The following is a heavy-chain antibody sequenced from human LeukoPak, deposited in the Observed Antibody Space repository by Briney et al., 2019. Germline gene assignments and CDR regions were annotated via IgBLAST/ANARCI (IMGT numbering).Heavy chain of an antibody. CDR3: ARHCGSYYSARRGEIDY. Sequence: PSETLSLPCTVSGGSISSSSYYWGWIRQPPGKGLEWIGSIYYSGSTYYNPSLKSRVTISVDSSKNQFSLKLSSVTAADTAVYYCARHCGSYYSARRGEIDYWGQGTLVTVSS. CDR1: GGSISSSSYY. V-gene: IGHV4-39*01. J-gene: IGHJ4*02. CDR2: IYYSGST. D-gene: IGHD1-26*01.